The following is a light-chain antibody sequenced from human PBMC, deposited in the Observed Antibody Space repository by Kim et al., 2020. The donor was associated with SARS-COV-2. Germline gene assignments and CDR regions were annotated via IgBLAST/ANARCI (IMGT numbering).Light chain of an antibody. V-gene: IGKV1-5*01. J-gene: IGKJ2*01. CDR3: QQYNGC. CDR1: RSIRTW. CDR2: GAS. Sequence: SSLSASVGARVTITCRPSRSIRTWLAWYQQKPGKAPRLLIYGASNLESGVPSRFGGSGSGTEFTLTISSLQPDDFATYYCQQYNGCFGQGTKLEI.